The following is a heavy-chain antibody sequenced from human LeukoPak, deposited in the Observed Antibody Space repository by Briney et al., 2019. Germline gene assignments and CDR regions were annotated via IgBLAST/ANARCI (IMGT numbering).Heavy chain of an antibody. D-gene: IGHD2-2*01. V-gene: IGHV3-23*01. J-gene: IGHJ4*02. CDR3: AKGDVVVVPAAPGY. Sequence: PGGSLRLSCAASGFTFSSYAMSWVRQALGKGLEWVSAISGSGGSTYYADSVKGRFTISRDNSKNTLYLQMNSLRAEDTAVYYCAKGDVVVVPAAPGYWGQGTLVTVSS. CDR2: ISGSGGST. CDR1: GFTFSSYA.